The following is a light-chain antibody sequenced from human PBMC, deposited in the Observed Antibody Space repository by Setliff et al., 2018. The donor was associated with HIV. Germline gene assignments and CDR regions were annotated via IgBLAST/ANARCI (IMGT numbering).Light chain of an antibody. Sequence: QSALTQPRSVSGSPGQSVTISCTGTSRDVGDYNYVSWYQQHPGKAPKLMLYEVSERPSGVPDRFSGSKSGNTASLTISGLRAEDEADYYCFSFTSSSTYVFGPGTKVTVL. CDR2: EVS. CDR3: FSFTSSSTYV. J-gene: IGLJ1*01. CDR1: SRDVGDYNY. V-gene: IGLV2-11*01.